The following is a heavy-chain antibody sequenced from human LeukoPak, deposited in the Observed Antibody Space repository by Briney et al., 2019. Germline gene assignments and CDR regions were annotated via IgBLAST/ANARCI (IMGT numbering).Heavy chain of an antibody. V-gene: IGHV1-2*02. CDR3: ASLGGSSSKWFDP. CDR2: INPSSGGT. J-gene: IGHJ5*02. CDR1: GYTFTGYY. Sequence: ASVKVSRKASGYTFTGYYMHWVRQAPGQGLEWMGWINPSSGGTNYAQKFQGRVTMTRDTSISTAYMELSRLRSDDTAVYYCASLGGSSSKWFDPWGQGTLVTVSS. D-gene: IGHD6-6*01.